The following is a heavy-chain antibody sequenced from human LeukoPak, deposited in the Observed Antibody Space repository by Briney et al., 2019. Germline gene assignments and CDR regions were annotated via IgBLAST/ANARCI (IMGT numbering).Heavy chain of an antibody. J-gene: IGHJ6*02. Sequence: GGSLRLSCAASGFTFSSYWMSWVRQAPGKGLEWVANIKQDGSEKYYVDSVKGRFTISRDNAKNSLYLQMNSLRAEDTAVYYCAGGGLVVRIYYGMDVWGQGTTVTVSS. CDR2: IKQDGSEK. CDR3: AGGGLVVRIYYGMDV. CDR1: GFTFSSYW. D-gene: IGHD3-22*01. V-gene: IGHV3-7*01.